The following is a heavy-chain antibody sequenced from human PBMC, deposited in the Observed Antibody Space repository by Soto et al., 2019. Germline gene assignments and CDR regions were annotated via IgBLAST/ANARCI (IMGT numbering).Heavy chain of an antibody. D-gene: IGHD6-13*01. Sequence: PSETLSLTCAVSGGSISSSNWWSWVRQPPGKGLEWIGEIYHSGSTNYNPSLKSRVTISVDKSKNQFSLKLSSVTAADTAVYYCARIWQYLVQGGTGWFDPWGQGTLVTVSS. CDR2: IYHSGST. CDR3: ARIWQYLVQGGTGWFDP. V-gene: IGHV4-4*02. J-gene: IGHJ5*02. CDR1: GGSISSSNW.